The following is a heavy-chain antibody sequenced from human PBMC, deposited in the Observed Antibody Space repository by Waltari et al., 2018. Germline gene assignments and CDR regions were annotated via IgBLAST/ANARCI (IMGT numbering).Heavy chain of an antibody. CDR2: INPNSGGT. J-gene: IGHJ4*02. CDR3: ARGGYSSSSPPLGY. V-gene: IGHV1-2*06. Sequence: QVQLVQSGAEAKKPGASVKVSCKASGYTFTGYYLHGLRKPPGKGPEGMGRINPNSGGTNYAQKFQGRVTMTRDPSISTAYMELSRLRSDDTAVYYCARGGYSSSSPPLGYWGQGTLVTVSS. CDR1: GYTFTGYY. D-gene: IGHD6-6*01.